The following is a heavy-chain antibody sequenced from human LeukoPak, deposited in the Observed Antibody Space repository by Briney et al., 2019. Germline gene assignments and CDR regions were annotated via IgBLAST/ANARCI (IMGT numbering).Heavy chain of an antibody. CDR1: GFTFSSYE. CDR3: ARARMRQLISRYPFYMDV. D-gene: IGHD2-2*01. V-gene: IGHV3-20*04. CDR2: MNWNGGNT. Sequence: GGSLRLSCAASGFTFSSYEMNWVRQAPGKGLEWVSSMNWNGGNTGYADSAKGRSTISRDNAKNSLYLQMTSLRAEHAALYYCARARMRQLISRYPFYMDVWGKGTTVTVSS. J-gene: IGHJ6*03.